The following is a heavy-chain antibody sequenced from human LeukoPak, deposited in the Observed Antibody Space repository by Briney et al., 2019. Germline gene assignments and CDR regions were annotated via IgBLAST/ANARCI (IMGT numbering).Heavy chain of an antibody. Sequence: GGSLRLSCAASGFTFSSYGMHWVRQAPGKGLEWVAFIRYDGSNKYYADSVKGRFTISRDNSKNTLYLQMNSLRAEDTAVYYCAIHYDFWSGYPGGYWGQGTLVTVSS. J-gene: IGHJ4*02. CDR1: GFTFSSYG. CDR3: AIHYDFWSGYPGGY. D-gene: IGHD3-3*01. CDR2: IRYDGSNK. V-gene: IGHV3-30*02.